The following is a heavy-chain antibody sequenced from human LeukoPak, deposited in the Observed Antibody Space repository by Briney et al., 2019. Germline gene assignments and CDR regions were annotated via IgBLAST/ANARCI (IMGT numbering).Heavy chain of an antibody. CDR3: ARDRSYYDSSGLRVDAFDI. CDR2: ISSSGGSI. D-gene: IGHD3-22*01. CDR1: GFTFSDYY. J-gene: IGHJ3*02. Sequence: PGGSLRLSCAASGFTFSDYYMSWIRQAPGKGLEWVSYISSSGGSIYYADSVKGRFTISRDNAKNSLYLQVNRLRAEDTAVYYCARDRSYYDSSGLRVDAFDIWGQGTMVTVSS. V-gene: IGHV3-11*04.